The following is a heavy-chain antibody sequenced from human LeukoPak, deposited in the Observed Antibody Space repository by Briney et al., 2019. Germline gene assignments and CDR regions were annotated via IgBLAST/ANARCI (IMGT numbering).Heavy chain of an antibody. D-gene: IGHD3-22*01. Sequence: PSQTLSLTCTVSGDSISSGDYYWSWIRQPAGKGLEWIGRISSSGSTNYNPSLKSRVTISVDTSKNQFSLKLSSVTAADTAVYYCARTTYYYDSSGPYYFDYWGQGTLVTVSS. CDR1: GDSISSGDYY. V-gene: IGHV4-61*02. J-gene: IGHJ4*02. CDR2: ISSSGST. CDR3: ARTTYYYDSSGPYYFDY.